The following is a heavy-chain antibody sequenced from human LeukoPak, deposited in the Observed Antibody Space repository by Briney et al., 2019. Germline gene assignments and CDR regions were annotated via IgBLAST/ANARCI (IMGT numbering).Heavy chain of an antibody. CDR2: LNPNSGQT. J-gene: IGHJ4*02. D-gene: IGHD6-19*01. Sequence: ASVKVSCKVSGYTFTTYDPNWVRPVPGQGLEWIGWLNPNSGQTGYPQKFQGRITLTRGPSIPTTYMELSRLTSDHTAVYFCARVNQARSGWYFIDFWGQGTLVTVSS. CDR1: GYTFTTYD. CDR3: ARVNQARSGWYFIDF. V-gene: IGHV1-8*01.